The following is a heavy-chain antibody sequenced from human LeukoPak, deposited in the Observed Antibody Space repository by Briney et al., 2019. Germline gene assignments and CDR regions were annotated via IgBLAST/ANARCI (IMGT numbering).Heavy chain of an antibody. Sequence: MASETLSLTCTVSGGSISSYYWSWIRQPPGKGLEWIAYIYYNGATNYNPSLKSRVTISVDTSKNQFSLKLSSVTAADTAVYYCARGVYIAAAQYGYWGQGTLVTVSS. D-gene: IGHD6-13*01. J-gene: IGHJ4*02. CDR2: IYYNGAT. CDR3: ARGVYIAAAQYGY. V-gene: IGHV4-59*01. CDR1: GGSISSYY.